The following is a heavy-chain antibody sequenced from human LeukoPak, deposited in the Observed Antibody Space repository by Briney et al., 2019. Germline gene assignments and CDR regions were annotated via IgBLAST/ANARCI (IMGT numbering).Heavy chain of an antibody. CDR1: GYTFTSYG. CDR3: ASISSGSYYYGMDV. V-gene: IGHV1-8*02. CDR2: MNPNSGNT. D-gene: IGHD3-22*01. Sequence: ASVNVSCTASGYTFTSYGISWVRQATGQGLEWMGWMNPNSGNTGYAQKFQGRVTMTRNTSISTAYMELSSLRSEDTAVYYCASISSGSYYYGMDVWGQGTTVTVSS. J-gene: IGHJ6*02.